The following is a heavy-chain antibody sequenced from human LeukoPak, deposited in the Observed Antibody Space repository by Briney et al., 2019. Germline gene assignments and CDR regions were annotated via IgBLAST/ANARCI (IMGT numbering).Heavy chain of an antibody. Sequence: PGGSLRLSCAASGFTFSSYSMNWVRRAPGKGLEWVSYISSSSSTIYYADSVKGRFTISRDNAKNSLYLQMNSLRAEDTAVYYCATGRVDYGDYGVVKHWGQGTLVTVSS. CDR3: ATGRVDYGDYGVVKH. D-gene: IGHD4-17*01. CDR2: ISSSSSTI. V-gene: IGHV3-48*01. J-gene: IGHJ1*01. CDR1: GFTFSSYS.